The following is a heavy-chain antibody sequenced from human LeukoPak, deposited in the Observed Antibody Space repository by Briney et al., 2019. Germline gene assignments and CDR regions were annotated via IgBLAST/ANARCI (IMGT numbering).Heavy chain of an antibody. CDR2: INAGNGNT. Sequence: ASVKVSCKASGYTFTNYAIHWVRQAPGQRPEWMGWINAGNGNTKYSQRFQGRVTITRDKSANTAYMELSSLRSEDTAVYYCARGIWSSHKADYYLDHWSQGTLVTVSS. J-gene: IGHJ4*02. CDR1: GYTFTNYA. CDR3: ARGIWSSHKADYYLDH. V-gene: IGHV1-3*01. D-gene: IGHD3-3*01.